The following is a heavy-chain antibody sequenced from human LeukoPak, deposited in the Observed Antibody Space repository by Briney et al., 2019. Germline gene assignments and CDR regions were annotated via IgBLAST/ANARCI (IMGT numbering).Heavy chain of an antibody. D-gene: IGHD4-17*01. J-gene: IGHJ4*02. CDR3: ARFSKRLTTVTD. CDR1: GYTFTSYD. V-gene: IGHV1-8*01. CDR2: MNPNSGNT. Sequence: ASVKVSCKASGYTFTSYDINWVRQATGQGLEWMRWMNPNSGNTGYAQKFQGRVTMTRNTSISTAYMELSSLRSEDTAVYYCARFSKRLTTVTDWGQGTLVTVSS.